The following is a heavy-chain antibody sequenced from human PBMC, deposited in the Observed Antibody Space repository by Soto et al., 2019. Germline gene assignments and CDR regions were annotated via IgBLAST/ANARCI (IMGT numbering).Heavy chain of an antibody. CDR3: AKGDSRSLLDY. Sequence: ASVKVSCKISGYTLTEISVHWVRQPPGKGLEWMGGLDPEYGETIYAQNFQGRVTVTEXTXXDXXXMELXXLRXDDTAVYYCAKGDSRSLLDYWGQGTLVPVSS. V-gene: IGHV1-24*01. CDR1: GYTLTEIS. CDR2: LDPEYGET. J-gene: IGHJ4*01. D-gene: IGHD3-22*01.